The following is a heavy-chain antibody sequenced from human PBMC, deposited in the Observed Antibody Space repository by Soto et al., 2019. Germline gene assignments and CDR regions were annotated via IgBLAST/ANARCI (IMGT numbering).Heavy chain of an antibody. Sequence: SETLSLTCTVSGGSISSSSYYWGWIRQPPGKGLEWIGSIYYSGSTYYNPSLKSRVTISVDTSKNQFSLKLSSVTAADTAVYYCARGTPIVVVVAATNGRAGFYGMDVWGQGTTVTVSS. CDR3: ARGTPIVVVVAATNGRAGFYGMDV. CDR1: GGSISSSSYY. CDR2: IYYSGST. J-gene: IGHJ6*02. D-gene: IGHD2-15*01. V-gene: IGHV4-39*01.